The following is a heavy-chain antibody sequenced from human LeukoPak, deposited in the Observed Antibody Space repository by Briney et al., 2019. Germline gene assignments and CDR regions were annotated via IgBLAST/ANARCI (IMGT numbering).Heavy chain of an antibody. CDR2: IKLDGSEK. D-gene: IGHD3-3*01. Sequence: GGSLRLSCVASGFTFGKYWMSWVRQAPGKGLEWVANIKLDGSEKNYVDSVKGRFTISRDNTKNSLYLQMNSLRVEETAVFYCARDQYDTWSRRGNFDSWGQGTLVIVSS. CDR1: GFTFGKYW. J-gene: IGHJ4*02. V-gene: IGHV3-7*03. CDR3: ARDQYDTWSRRGNFDS.